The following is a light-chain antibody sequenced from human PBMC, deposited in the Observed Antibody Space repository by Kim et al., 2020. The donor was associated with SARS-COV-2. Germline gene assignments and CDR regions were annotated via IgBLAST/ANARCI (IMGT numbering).Light chain of an antibody. Sequence: QSALTQPASVSGSPGQSITISCTGTSSDVGGYNYVSWYQQHPGKAPKLMLYAVSNRPSGGSNRFSGSKSGNTASLTISGLQAEDEADYYCNSYAGSTPYVFGTGTKVTVL. CDR3: NSYAGSTPYV. V-gene: IGLV2-14*03. J-gene: IGLJ1*01. CDR2: AVS. CDR1: SSDVGGYNY.